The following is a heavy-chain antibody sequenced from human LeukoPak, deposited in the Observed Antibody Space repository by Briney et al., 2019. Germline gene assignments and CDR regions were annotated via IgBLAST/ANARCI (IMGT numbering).Heavy chain of an antibody. D-gene: IGHD3-16*01. CDR1: GYNFTSHW. V-gene: IGHV5-51*01. CDR3: ARHAVSRTSPSDAFNI. CDR2: IYPGDSRT. Sequence: GGSLKISCKGSGYNFTSHWIGWVRQMPGKGLEWMGIIYPGDSRTRYSPSFQGQVAVSVDKSISTAYLQWRSLQASDTAMYYCARHAVSRTSPSDAFNIWGQGTVVTVSS. J-gene: IGHJ3*02.